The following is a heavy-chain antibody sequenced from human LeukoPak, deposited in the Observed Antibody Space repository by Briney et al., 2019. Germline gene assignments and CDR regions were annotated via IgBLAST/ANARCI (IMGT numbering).Heavy chain of an antibody. CDR3: ARGLSATSYYYYYMDV. CDR1: GYTFASYG. D-gene: IGHD1-14*01. J-gene: IGHJ6*03. Sequence: ASVKVSCKASGYTFASYGISWVRQAPGQGLEWMGWISAYNGNTNYAQKLQGRVTMTTDTSTSTAYMELRSLRSDDTAVYYCARGLSATSYYYYYMDVWGKGTMVTVSS. CDR2: ISAYNGNT. V-gene: IGHV1-18*01.